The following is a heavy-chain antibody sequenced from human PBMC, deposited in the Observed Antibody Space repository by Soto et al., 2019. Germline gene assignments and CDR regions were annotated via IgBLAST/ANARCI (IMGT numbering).Heavy chain of an antibody. CDR1: GFTFSSYW. J-gene: IGHJ6*02. CDR2: INSDGSST. D-gene: IGHD2-2*02. CDR3: ARGRYCSSTSCYSPLLGMDV. Sequence: PGGSLRLSCAASGFTFSSYWMHWVRQAPGKGLVWVSRINSDGSSTSYADSVKGRFTTSRDNAKNTLYLQMNSLRAEDTAVYYCARGRYCSSTSCYSPLLGMDVWGQETTVTVSS. V-gene: IGHV3-74*01.